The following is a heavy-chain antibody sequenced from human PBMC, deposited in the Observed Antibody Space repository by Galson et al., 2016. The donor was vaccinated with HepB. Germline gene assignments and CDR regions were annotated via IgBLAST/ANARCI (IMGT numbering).Heavy chain of an antibody. CDR2: INPSGGST. V-gene: IGHV1-46*01. CDR1: GYTFTSYY. D-gene: IGHD6-13*01. CDR3: ARLAAAGTADY. J-gene: IGHJ4*02. Sequence: SVKVSCKASGYTFTSYYMHWVRQAPGQGLEWMGIINPSGGSTSYAQKFQGRVTMTRDTSTSTVYMELSSLRSEDTAMYYCARLAAAGTADYWGQGTLVTVSS.